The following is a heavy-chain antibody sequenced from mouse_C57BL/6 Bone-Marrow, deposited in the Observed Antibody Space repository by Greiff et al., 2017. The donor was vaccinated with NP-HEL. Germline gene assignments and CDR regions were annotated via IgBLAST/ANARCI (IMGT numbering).Heavy chain of an antibody. CDR1: GYTFTDYY. Sequence: VQLQQSGPVLVKPGASVKMSCKASGYTFTDYYMNWVKQSHGKSLEWIGVINPYNGGTSYNQKFKGKATLTVDKSSSTAYMELNSLTSEDSAVDYCARRDYDGFAYWGQGTLVTVSA. CDR3: ARRDYDGFAY. D-gene: IGHD2-4*01. V-gene: IGHV1-19*01. CDR2: INPYNGGT. J-gene: IGHJ3*01.